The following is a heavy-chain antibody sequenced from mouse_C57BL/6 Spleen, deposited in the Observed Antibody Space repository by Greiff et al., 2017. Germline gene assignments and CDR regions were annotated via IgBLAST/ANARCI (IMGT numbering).Heavy chain of an antibody. J-gene: IGHJ3*01. D-gene: IGHD2-5*01. CDR2: INPGSGGT. CDR3: ARNSNYGGFAY. Sequence: QVQLKESGAELVRPGTSVKVSCKASGYAFTNYLIEWVKQRPGQGLEWIGVINPGSGGTNYNEKFKGKATLTADKSSSTAYMQLSSLTSEDSAVYFCARNSNYGGFAYWGQGTLVTVSA. V-gene: IGHV1-54*01. CDR1: GYAFTNYL.